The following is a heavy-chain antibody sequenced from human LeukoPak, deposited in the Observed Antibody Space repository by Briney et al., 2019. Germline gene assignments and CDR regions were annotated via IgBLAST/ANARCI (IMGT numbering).Heavy chain of an antibody. V-gene: IGHV4-34*01. CDR2: INHSGST. D-gene: IGHD3-16*02. CDR3: ARGEWTYDYVWGSYRQEFDY. J-gene: IGHJ4*02. CDR1: GGSFSGYY. Sequence: SETLSLTCAVYGGSFSGYYWSWIRQPPGKGLEWSGEINHSGSTNYNASLKSRVTISVATSKTQFPLKLRPVTAADTAVYYCARGEWTYDYVWGSYRQEFDYWGQGTLVTVSS.